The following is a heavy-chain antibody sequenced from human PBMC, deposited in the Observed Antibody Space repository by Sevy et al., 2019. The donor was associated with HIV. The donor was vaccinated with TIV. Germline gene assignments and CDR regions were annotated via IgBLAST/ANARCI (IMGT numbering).Heavy chain of an antibody. D-gene: IGHD3-22*01. V-gene: IGHV3-23*01. CDR2: ISGSGGST. CDR3: AKAGVYYYDFYYFDH. CDR1: GFTFSSYA. Sequence: GGSLRLSCAASGFTFSSYAMSWVRQAPGKGLEWVSAISGSGGSTYYADSVKGRFTISRDNSKNTLSLQMNSLRAEDTAVYYCAKAGVYYYDFYYFDHWGQGTLVTISS. J-gene: IGHJ4*02.